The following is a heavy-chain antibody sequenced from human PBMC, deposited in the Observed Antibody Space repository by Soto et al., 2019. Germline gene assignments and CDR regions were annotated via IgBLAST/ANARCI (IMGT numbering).Heavy chain of an antibody. D-gene: IGHD2-15*01. V-gene: IGHV3-49*03. Sequence: PGGSLRLSCTASGFTFVDYAMSRFRQAPGKGLEWVGFIRSKAYGGTTEYAASVKGRFTISRDDSKSIAYLQMNSLKTEDTAVYYCTRVSWGYCSGGSCSTPRYYYGMDVWGQGTTVTVSS. CDR2: IRSKAYGGTT. CDR3: TRVSWGYCSGGSCSTPRYYYGMDV. J-gene: IGHJ6*02. CDR1: GFTFVDYA.